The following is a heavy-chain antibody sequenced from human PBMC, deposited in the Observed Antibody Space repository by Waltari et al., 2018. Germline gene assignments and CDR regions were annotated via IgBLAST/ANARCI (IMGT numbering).Heavy chain of an antibody. CDR2: IIPILGIA. V-gene: IGHV1-69*04. CDR1: GGTFSSSA. CDR3: ARVGLGQQLEGYFDY. J-gene: IGHJ4*02. D-gene: IGHD6-13*01. Sequence: QVQLVQSGAEVKKPGSSVKVSCKASGGTFSSSAISWVRQAPGQGLEWMGGIIPILGIANYAQKFQGRVTITADESTSTAYMELSSLRSEDTAVYYCARVGLGQQLEGYFDYWGQGTLVTVSS.